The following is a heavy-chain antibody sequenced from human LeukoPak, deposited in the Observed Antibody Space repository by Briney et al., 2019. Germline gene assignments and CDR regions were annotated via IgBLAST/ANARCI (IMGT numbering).Heavy chain of an antibody. CDR2: ISSSGSTI. CDR1: GFTFSSYG. CDR3: AREGVAAATDY. Sequence: GGSLRLSCAASGFTFSSYGMHWVRQAPGKGLEWVSYISSSGSTIYYADSVKGRFTISRDNAKNSLYLQMNSLRAEDTAVYYCAREGVAAATDYWGQGTLVTVSS. V-gene: IGHV3-48*04. D-gene: IGHD6-13*01. J-gene: IGHJ4*02.